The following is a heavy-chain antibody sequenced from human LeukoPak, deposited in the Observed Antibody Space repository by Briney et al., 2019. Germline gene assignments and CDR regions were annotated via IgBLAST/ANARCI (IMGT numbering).Heavy chain of an antibody. Sequence: RSLRLSCAASGFPFSRYWLSWGRQAPGKGLEWVANIKQDGSEKYYVDSVKGRFTISRDNAKNSLYLQMNSLRVEDTAVYYCARGWELDPWGQGTLVTVSS. CDR2: IKQDGSEK. CDR1: GFPFSRYW. CDR3: ARGWELDP. J-gene: IGHJ5*02. D-gene: IGHD1-26*01. V-gene: IGHV3-7*05.